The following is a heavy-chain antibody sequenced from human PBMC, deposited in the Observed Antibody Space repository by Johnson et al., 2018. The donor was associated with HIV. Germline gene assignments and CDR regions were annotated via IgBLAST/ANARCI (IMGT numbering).Heavy chain of an antibody. J-gene: IGHJ3*02. CDR3: AKDKRQTAIPQRAFDI. CDR1: GFTFSSSA. Sequence: QVQLVESGGGVVQPGRSLRLSCAASGFTFSSSAMHLVRQAPGQGLEWLAVISFDGSDKYYADSVHVRFTISRDNSKNMLYLQMNSLRAEETAVYYCAKDKRQTAIPQRAFDICGQGTMVTVSS. D-gene: IGHD6-25*01. CDR2: ISFDGSDK. V-gene: IGHV3-30*04.